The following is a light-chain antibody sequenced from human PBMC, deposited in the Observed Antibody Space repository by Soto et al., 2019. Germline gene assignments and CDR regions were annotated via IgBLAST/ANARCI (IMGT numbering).Light chain of an antibody. V-gene: IGKV3-11*01. CDR2: DAS. CDR3: QQYGSSPIT. CDR1: QSVSRY. J-gene: IGKJ1*01. Sequence: IVLTQSPATLSVSKGERATLSCMASQSVSRYLAWYQQKPGQAPRLLIYDASTRATGIPARFSGSGSGTDFTLTISSLEPEDFAVYYCQQYGSSPITFGQVTMVDI.